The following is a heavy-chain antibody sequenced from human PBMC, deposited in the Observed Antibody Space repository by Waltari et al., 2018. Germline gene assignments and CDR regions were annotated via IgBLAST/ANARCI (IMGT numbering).Heavy chain of an antibody. CDR1: GGSISSSSYY. CDR2: IYYSGST. J-gene: IGHJ4*02. Sequence: QLQLQESGPGLVKPSETLSLTCTVSGGSISSSSYYWGWIRQPPGKGLEWIGSIYYSGSTYYNPSLKSRVTISVDTSKNQFSLKLSSVTAADTAGYYCASPSSSWYYFDYWGQGTLVTVSS. CDR3: ASPSSSWYYFDY. V-gene: IGHV4-39*07. D-gene: IGHD6-13*01.